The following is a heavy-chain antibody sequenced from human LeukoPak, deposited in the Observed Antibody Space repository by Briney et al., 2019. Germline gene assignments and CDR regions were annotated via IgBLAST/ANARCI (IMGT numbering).Heavy chain of an antibody. CDR3: ARRDCTSTTCYAGSYYFDY. Sequence: SETLSLTCSVFGGSISSSSYYWGWIRQPPGKGLEWIGSIYYSGSSYYNPSLKSRVTISVDTSKNQFSLKLTSVPAADTAVYYCARRDCTSTTCYAGSYYFDYWGQGTLVTVSS. CDR2: IYYSGSS. J-gene: IGHJ4*02. D-gene: IGHD2-2*01. CDR1: GGSISSSSYY. V-gene: IGHV4-39*01.